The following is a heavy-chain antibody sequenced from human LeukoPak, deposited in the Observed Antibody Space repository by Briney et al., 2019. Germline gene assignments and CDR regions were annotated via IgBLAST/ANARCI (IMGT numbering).Heavy chain of an antibody. J-gene: IGHJ4*02. CDR2: IKRDGSET. V-gene: IGHV3-7*01. CDR1: GFTFSSLW. Sequence: GGSLRLSCAASGFTFSSLWMTWVRQAPGKGLEWVANIKRDGSETYYVDFLKGRFTISRDNARNSLYLQMNSLRAEDTAVYDCVKRANLGAFSYPDYWGQGTLVTVSS. CDR3: VKRANLGAFSYPDY. D-gene: IGHD5-18*01.